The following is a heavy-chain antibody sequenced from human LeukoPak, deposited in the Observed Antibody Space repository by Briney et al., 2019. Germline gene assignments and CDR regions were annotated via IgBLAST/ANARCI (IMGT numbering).Heavy chain of an antibody. J-gene: IGHJ4*02. CDR1: GFTFSSYA. CDR2: ISGSGGST. Sequence: GGSLRLSCAASGFTFSSYALSWVRQAPGKGLEWVSDISGSGGSTYYADSVKGRFTISRDNSKNTLYLQMNSLRAEDTAVYYCATLINYYDSSGYPPDYWGQGTLVTVSS. CDR3: ATLINYYDSSGYPPDY. D-gene: IGHD3-22*01. V-gene: IGHV3-23*01.